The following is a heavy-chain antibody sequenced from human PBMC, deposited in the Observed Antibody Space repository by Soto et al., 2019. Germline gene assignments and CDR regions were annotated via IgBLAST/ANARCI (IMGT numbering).Heavy chain of an antibody. CDR3: ARRGSGSDYDY. CDR2: ISGSGDST. Sequence: EVQLLESGGGLVQPGGSLRLSCAASGFTFSSYAMRWVRQAPGKGLEWVSAISGSGDSTYYADSVKGRFTISRDNSKNTLYLQMNSLRAEDTAVYYCARRGSGSDYDYWGQGTLVTVYS. D-gene: IGHD1-26*01. J-gene: IGHJ4*02. CDR1: GFTFSSYA. V-gene: IGHV3-23*01.